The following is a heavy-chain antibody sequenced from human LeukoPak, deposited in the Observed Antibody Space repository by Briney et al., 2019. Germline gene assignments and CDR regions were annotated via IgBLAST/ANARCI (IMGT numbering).Heavy chain of an antibody. CDR2: ISGYDGNT. J-gene: IGHJ6*02. V-gene: IGHV1-18*01. Sequence: ASVKVSCKASGYIFTNYGISWVRQAPGQGLEWMGWISGYDGNTNYAQKLQGRVTMTTDTSTSTAYMELRSLRSDDTAVYHCARDRPGGGYCTSTTCYSSHGMDVWGQGTTVTVSS. CDR1: GYIFTNYG. D-gene: IGHD2-2*02. CDR3: ARDRPGGGYCTSTTCYSSHGMDV.